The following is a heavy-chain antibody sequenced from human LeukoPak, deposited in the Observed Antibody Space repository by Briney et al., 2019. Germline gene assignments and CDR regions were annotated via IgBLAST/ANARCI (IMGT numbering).Heavy chain of an antibody. CDR2: IYHSGST. J-gene: IGHJ4*02. Sequence: PSETLSLTCTVSGGSISSGGYYWSWIRQPPGKGLEWIGYIYHSGSTYYNPSLKSRVTISVDRSKNQFSLKLSSVTAADTAVYYCATGGDYARGYFDYWGQGTLVTVSS. CDR3: ATGGDYARGYFDY. V-gene: IGHV4-30-2*01. D-gene: IGHD4-17*01. CDR1: GGSISSGGYY.